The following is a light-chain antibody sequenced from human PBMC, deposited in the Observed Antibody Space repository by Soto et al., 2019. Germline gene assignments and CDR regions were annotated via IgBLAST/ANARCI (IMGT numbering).Light chain of an antibody. CDR1: QSISSW. CDR2: DAS. Sequence: QMTQSPSALSASVGDRVTITCRASQSISSWLAWYQQKPGKAPKLLVYDASSLDSGVPSRFSGSGSGTEFTLTISSLQPDDFATYYCQQYNAYPWTFGQGTKVDIK. V-gene: IGKV1-5*01. J-gene: IGKJ1*01. CDR3: QQYNAYPWT.